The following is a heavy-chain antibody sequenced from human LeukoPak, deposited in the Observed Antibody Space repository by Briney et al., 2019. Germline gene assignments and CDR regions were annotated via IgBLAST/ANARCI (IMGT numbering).Heavy chain of an antibody. Sequence: SETPSLTCAVYGGSFSGYYWSWIRQPPGKGLEWIGEINHSGSTNYNPSLKSRVTISVDTSKNQFSLKLSSVTAADTAVYYCARGISSSWQFDYWGQGTLVTVSS. V-gene: IGHV4-34*01. CDR3: ARGISSSWQFDY. CDR1: GGSFSGYY. J-gene: IGHJ4*02. CDR2: INHSGST. D-gene: IGHD6-13*01.